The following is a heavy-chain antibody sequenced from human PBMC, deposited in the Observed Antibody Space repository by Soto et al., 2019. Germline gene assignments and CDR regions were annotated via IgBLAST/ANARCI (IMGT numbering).Heavy chain of an antibody. D-gene: IGHD3-22*01. CDR1: GCSIRSGDYY. Sequence: SETLSLTWTFSGCSIRSGDYYWSWIHQPPGKGLEWIGYIYYSGSTYYNPSLKSRVTISVDTSKNQFSLKLSSVTAADTAVYYCARALGDYYDSSGYHDYFDYWGQGTLVTVSS. CDR3: ARALGDYYDSSGYHDYFDY. J-gene: IGHJ4*02. V-gene: IGHV4-30-4*01. CDR2: IYYSGST.